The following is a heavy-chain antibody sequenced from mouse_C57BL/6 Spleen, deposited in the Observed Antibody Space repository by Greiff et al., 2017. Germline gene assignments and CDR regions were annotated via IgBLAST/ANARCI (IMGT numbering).Heavy chain of an antibody. D-gene: IGHD2-3*01. CDR2: IHPNSGST. CDR1: GYTFTSYW. V-gene: IGHV1-64*01. Sequence: QVQLQQPGAELVKPGASVKLSCKASGYTFTSYWMHWVKQRPGQGLEWIGMIHPNSGSTNYNEKFKSKAPLTVDKSSSTAYMQRSSLTSEDSAVYYCARYDGYYPYYWGQGTSVTVSS. J-gene: IGHJ4*01. CDR3: ARYDGYYPYY.